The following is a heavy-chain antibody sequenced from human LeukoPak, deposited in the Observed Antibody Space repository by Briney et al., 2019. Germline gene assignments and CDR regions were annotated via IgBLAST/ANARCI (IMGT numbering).Heavy chain of an antibody. CDR1: GGSISSYY. J-gene: IGHJ4*02. CDR2: IYYSGST. V-gene: IGHV4-59*08. CDR3: ARLWFGEFTFDY. Sequence: PSETLSLTCTVSGGSISSYYWSWIRQPPGKGLEWIGYIYYSGSTNYTPSLESRATISVDTSKNQFSLKLSSVTAADTAVYYCARLWFGEFTFDYWGQGTLVTVSS. D-gene: IGHD3-10*01.